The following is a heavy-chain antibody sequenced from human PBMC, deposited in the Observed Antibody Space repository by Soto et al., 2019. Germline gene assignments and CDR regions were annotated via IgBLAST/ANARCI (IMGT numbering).Heavy chain of an antibody. D-gene: IGHD4-17*01. Sequence: ASVKVSCKASGYTFTGYYMHWVRQAPGQGLEWMGWINPNSGGTNYAQKFQGRVTMTRDTSISTAYMELSRLRSDDTAVYYCARDRFAFPDYGDHVLFPGFSGKYYFDYWGQGTLVTVSS. V-gene: IGHV1-2*02. J-gene: IGHJ4*02. CDR1: GYTFTGYY. CDR3: ARDRFAFPDYGDHVLFPGFSGKYYFDY. CDR2: INPNSGGT.